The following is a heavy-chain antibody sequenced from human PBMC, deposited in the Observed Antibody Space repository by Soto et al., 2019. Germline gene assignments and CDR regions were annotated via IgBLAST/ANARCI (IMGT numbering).Heavy chain of an antibody. Sequence: EVQLVESGGDLVQPGGSLRLSCAASGFTFSGHRMHWVRQVPGKGLEWVSRINTDGGTSAYADSVKGRFTISRDNAKNTLYLQMNALRAEDTAVYYCAREAGYCSRTSCYRRAFDTWGQGTRVTVSS. D-gene: IGHD2-2*01. CDR1: GFTFSGHR. V-gene: IGHV3-74*03. CDR3: AREAGYCSRTSCYRRAFDT. J-gene: IGHJ3*02. CDR2: INTDGGTS.